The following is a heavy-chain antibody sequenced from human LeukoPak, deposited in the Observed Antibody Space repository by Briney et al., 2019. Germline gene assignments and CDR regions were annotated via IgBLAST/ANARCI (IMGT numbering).Heavy chain of an antibody. D-gene: IGHD6-6*01. Sequence: GGSLRLSCAASEFTFSSYAMSWVRQAPGKGLEWVSSISSSSSYIYYADSVKGRFTISRDNAKNSLYLQMNSLRSEDTAVYYCATTIAARRAGPEDWYFDLWGRGTLVTVSS. V-gene: IGHV3-21*04. CDR1: EFTFSSYA. CDR3: ATTIAARRAGPEDWYFDL. J-gene: IGHJ2*01. CDR2: ISSSSSYI.